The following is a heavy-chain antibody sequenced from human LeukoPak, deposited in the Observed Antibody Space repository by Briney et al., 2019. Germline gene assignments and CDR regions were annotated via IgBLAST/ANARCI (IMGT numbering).Heavy chain of an antibody. CDR1: GYSFTSYW. CDR2: IYPGDSDT. D-gene: IGHD2-15*01. Sequence: GESLQISCQGSGYSFTSYWIGWVRQMPGKGLEWMGIIYPGDSDTRYSPSFQSQVTISADKSNSTAYLQRSSLKASDTAMYYCARQDCSGGSCYYNWFDPWGQGTLVTVSS. CDR3: ARQDCSGGSCYYNWFDP. J-gene: IGHJ5*02. V-gene: IGHV5-51*01.